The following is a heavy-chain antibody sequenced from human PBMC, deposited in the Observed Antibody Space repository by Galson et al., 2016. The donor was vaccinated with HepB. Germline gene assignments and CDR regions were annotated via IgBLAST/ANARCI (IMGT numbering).Heavy chain of an antibody. D-gene: IGHD2-2*01. V-gene: IGHV3-23*01. CDR2: ISGDGAP. J-gene: IGHJ4*02. CDR3: ARDRGFYGSTWD. CDR1: GFTFSSYA. Sequence: SLRLSCAASGFTFSSYAMSWVRQASGKGLEWVSSISGDGAPYYVDSMKGRFTISRDNSKDTLYLQMISLRAEDTAVYYCARDRGFYGSTWDWGQGTLVTVSS.